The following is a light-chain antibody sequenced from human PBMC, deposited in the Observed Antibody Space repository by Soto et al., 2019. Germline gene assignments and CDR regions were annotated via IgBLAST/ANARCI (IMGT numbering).Light chain of an antibody. Sequence: IRVSQSPATLSVSKGESATLSCRASQSVSSNVAWYQQKPGQAPRILIFGASTRATGIPDRFSGSGSGTDLTLTISRLQSEDVRVYFCQXSENWPLPSGGRT. CDR1: QSVSSN. CDR3: QXSENWPLP. V-gene: IGKV3D-15*01. J-gene: IGKJ4*01. CDR2: GAS.